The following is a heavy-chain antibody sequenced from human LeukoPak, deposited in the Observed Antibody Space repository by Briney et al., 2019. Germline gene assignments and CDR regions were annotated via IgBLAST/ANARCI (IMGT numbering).Heavy chain of an antibody. CDR3: ARHGASGSYLYYFDY. CDR1: GVSISSYY. Sequence: PSETLSLTCTVSGVSISSYYWSWIRQTPGKGLEWIGYIYYSGSTNYNPSLKSRVTISVDTSKNQFSLKLSSVTAADTAVYFCARHGASGSYLYYFDYWGQGTLVTVSS. J-gene: IGHJ4*02. CDR2: IYYSGST. D-gene: IGHD1-26*01. V-gene: IGHV4-59*08.